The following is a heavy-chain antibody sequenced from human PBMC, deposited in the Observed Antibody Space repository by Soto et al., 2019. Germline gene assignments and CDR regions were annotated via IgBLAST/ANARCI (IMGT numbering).Heavy chain of an antibody. CDR3: ARDKGDGYNLWGYYYYYGMDV. CDR2: INHSGST. V-gene: IGHV4-34*01. J-gene: IGHJ6*02. D-gene: IGHD5-12*01. Sequence: PETLSVTCAGYCGSFSGYYWSWIRQPPGKGLEWIGEINHSGSTNYNPSLKSRVTISVDTSKNQFSLKLSSVTAADTAVYYRARDKGDGYNLWGYYYYYGMDVWCQCTTVT. CDR1: CGSFSGYY.